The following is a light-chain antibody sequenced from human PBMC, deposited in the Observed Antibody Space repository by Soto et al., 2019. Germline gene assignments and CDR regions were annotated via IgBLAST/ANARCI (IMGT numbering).Light chain of an antibody. V-gene: IGKV2-30*01. CDR2: KVS. CDR3: MQGTYCPGPT. J-gene: IGKJ4*01. Sequence: DVGMTQSPLSLPVTLGQPASISCRSSQSLVYSDGNTYFNWFHQRTGQSPRRLIYKVSNRDSGVPDGMSGSRSGRYSTLKISRVESEAVGVYYCMQGTYCPGPTFGAGTVVEIK. CDR1: QSLVYSDGNTY.